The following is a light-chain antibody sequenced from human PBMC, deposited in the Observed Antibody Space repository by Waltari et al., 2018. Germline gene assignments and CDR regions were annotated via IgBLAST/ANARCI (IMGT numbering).Light chain of an antibody. Sequence: TQMTQSPSSLSASVGDRVSITCRASQNVDRYLNWYQQKPGTAPRLFVSGASSLQSGVPSRFSGGGYGTDFTLTISGLEPEDFASYYCQQTSSTPFTFGGGTNVEIK. CDR2: GAS. V-gene: IGKV1-39*01. CDR3: QQTSSTPFT. CDR1: QNVDRY. J-gene: IGKJ4*01.